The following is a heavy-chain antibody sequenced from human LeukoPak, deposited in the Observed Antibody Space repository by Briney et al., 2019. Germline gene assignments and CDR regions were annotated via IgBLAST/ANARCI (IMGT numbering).Heavy chain of an antibody. D-gene: IGHD4-11*01. CDR2: ISNSGSPI. V-gene: IGHV3-48*01. J-gene: IGHJ4*02. CDR3: ARGLALGLTVTPKAFDY. CDR1: GFTFVSYS. Sequence: GGSLRLSCVVSGFTFVSYSMSWVRQAPGKGLEWISYISNSGSPIYYADSVKGRFTISRDKDRSSLYLQMNSLAADGTAVYYCARGLALGLTVTPKAFDYWGQGTLVTVSS.